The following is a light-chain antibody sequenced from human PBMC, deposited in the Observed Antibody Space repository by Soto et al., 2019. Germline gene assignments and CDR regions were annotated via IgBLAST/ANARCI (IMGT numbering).Light chain of an antibody. Sequence: EIVMTQSPATLSVSPGERASLSCRASQSVGSTFAWYQQKPGQAPRLLIYGVSSRATAVPARFSGSGSETEFTLTISSLQSDDSAVYYCQQYNKWPITFGQGTRLEI. CDR1: QSVGST. J-gene: IGKJ5*01. CDR3: QQYNKWPIT. CDR2: GVS. V-gene: IGKV3-15*01.